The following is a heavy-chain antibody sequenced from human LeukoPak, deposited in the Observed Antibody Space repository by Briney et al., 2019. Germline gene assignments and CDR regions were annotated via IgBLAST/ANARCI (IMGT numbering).Heavy chain of an antibody. D-gene: IGHD6-6*01. CDR2: INHSGSP. CDR3: AREFSTSSTAFDM. Sequence: PSETLSLTCAVYGGSFSGYYWSWIRQPPGKGLEWIGEINHSGSPNYNPSLKSRVTISVDKSKNQFSLKLSSVTAADTAVYYCAREFSTSSTAFDMWGQGTMVTVSS. V-gene: IGHV4-34*01. CDR1: GGSFSGYY. J-gene: IGHJ3*02.